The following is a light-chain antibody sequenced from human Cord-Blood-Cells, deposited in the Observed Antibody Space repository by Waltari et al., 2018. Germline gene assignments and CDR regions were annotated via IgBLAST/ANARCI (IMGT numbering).Light chain of an antibody. CDR1: SRDVGCSNY. CDR2: DVS. CDR3: SSYTSSSTRV. V-gene: IGLV2-14*01. J-gene: IGLJ2*01. Sequence: QSALTQPAPVSGSPGQSITLSCPVSSRDVGCSNYVSWYQQHPGKAPNLMNYDVSNRPSGVSNRFSGSKSGNTASLTISGLQAEDEADYYCSSYTSSSTRVFGGGTKLTVL.